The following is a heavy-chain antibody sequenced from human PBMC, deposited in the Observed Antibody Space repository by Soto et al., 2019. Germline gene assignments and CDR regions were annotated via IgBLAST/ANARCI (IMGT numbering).Heavy chain of an antibody. Sequence: SETLSLTCAVSGGAFSGFDWSWIRRSPGKGLEWIGEVHRRGSLNYNPSLKSRVTISQDTSKKQLSLRLTSVTAADTGVYFCAGYGRDDYGKNNWFDPWGPGTLVTVSS. D-gene: IGHD4-17*01. V-gene: IGHV4-34*01. CDR2: VHRRGSL. CDR1: GGAFSGFD. CDR3: AGYGRDDYGKNNWFDP. J-gene: IGHJ5*02.